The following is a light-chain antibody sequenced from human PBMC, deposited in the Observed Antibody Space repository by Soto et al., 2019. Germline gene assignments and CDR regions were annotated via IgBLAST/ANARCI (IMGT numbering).Light chain of an antibody. CDR3: QKYNSAPFT. V-gene: IGKV3-15*01. J-gene: IGKJ3*01. CDR2: GAS. CDR1: QSVSSN. Sequence: EIVMTQSPATLSVSPGERATFSCRASQSVSSNLAWYQQKPGQAPRLLIYGASIRATGIPARFSGSGSGTEFTLTISTLQSEDFATYYCQKYNSAPFTFGPGTKVDIK.